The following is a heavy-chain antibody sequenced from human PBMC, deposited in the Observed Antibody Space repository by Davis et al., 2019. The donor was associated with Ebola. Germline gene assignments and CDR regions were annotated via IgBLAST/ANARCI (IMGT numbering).Heavy chain of an antibody. Sequence: AASVKVSCKASGYTFNDFGISWVRQAPGQGLEWMGIINPSGGSTNYAQKFQGRVTMTRDTSTSTVYMELSSLRSEDTAVYYCARGGIFGGYDWGYYCDFWGRGTLVTVSS. CDR2: INPSGGST. V-gene: IGHV1-46*02. CDR1: GYTFNDFG. J-gene: IGHJ4*02. D-gene: IGHD5-12*01. CDR3: ARGGIFGGYDWGYYCDF.